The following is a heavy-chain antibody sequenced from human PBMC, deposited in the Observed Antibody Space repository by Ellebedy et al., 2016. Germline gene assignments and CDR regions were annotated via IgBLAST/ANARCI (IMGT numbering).Heavy chain of an antibody. CDR3: ARRNCGGDCYGMDV. CDR1: GGSISSGGYS. Sequence: SETLSLTCAVSGGSISSGGYSWSWIRQPPGTGLERIGYIYHSGSTYYNPSLKSRVTISVDRSKNQFSLKLSSVTAADTAVYYCARRNCGGDCYGMDVWGQGTTVTVSS. CDR2: IYHSGST. J-gene: IGHJ6*02. V-gene: IGHV4-30-2*01. D-gene: IGHD2-21*01.